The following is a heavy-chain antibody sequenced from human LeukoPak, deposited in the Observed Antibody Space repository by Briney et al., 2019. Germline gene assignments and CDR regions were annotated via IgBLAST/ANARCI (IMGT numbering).Heavy chain of an antibody. D-gene: IGHD6-19*01. V-gene: IGHV3-66*01. Sequence: PGGSLRLSCAASGFTVSTNYMSWVRQAPGMGLEWVSVIYSGGSTYDADSVKGRFAISRDNSKNTLYLLMNSLRAEDTAVYYCARGYSSGWFGDYWGQGTLVTVSS. CDR2: IYSGGST. CDR3: ARGYSSGWFGDY. CDR1: GFTVSTNY. J-gene: IGHJ4*02.